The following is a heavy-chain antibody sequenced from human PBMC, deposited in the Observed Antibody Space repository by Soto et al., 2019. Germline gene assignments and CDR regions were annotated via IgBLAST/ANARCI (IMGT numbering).Heavy chain of an antibody. V-gene: IGHV4-34*01. Sequence: QVQLQQWGAGLLKPSETLSLTCTVYGGSFSGYYWSWIRQPPGKGLEWIGEINHSGSTNYNPSLKRRVTIAVETSKNQFSLKLSSVTPADTAVYYCARDIVVVVAATHESNWFDPWGQGTLVTVSS. J-gene: IGHJ5*02. CDR1: GGSFSGYY. CDR3: ARDIVVVVAATHESNWFDP. D-gene: IGHD2-15*01. CDR2: INHSGST.